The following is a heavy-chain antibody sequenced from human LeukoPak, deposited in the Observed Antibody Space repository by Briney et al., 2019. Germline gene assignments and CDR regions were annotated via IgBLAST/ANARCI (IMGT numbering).Heavy chain of an antibody. J-gene: IGHJ4*02. CDR3: ARSSTKTYYYDSSGYYN. V-gene: IGHV4-34*01. Sequence: SETLSLTCGVYGGSFSGYYWSWIRQPPGKGLEWIGEVNHSGSTNYNPSLKSRVTISVDTSKNQFSLKLSSVTAADTAVYYCARSSTKTYYYDSSGYYNWGQGTLVTVSS. CDR2: VNHSGST. D-gene: IGHD3-22*01. CDR1: GGSFSGYY.